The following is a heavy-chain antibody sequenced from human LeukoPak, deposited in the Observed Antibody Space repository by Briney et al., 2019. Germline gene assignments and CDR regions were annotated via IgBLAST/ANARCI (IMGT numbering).Heavy chain of an antibody. D-gene: IGHD1-1*01. CDR2: INHSGST. Sequence: PSETLSLTCAVYGGSFSGYYWSWLRQPPGKGLEWIGEINHSGSTNYNPSLKSRVTISVDTSKNQFSLKLSSVTAADTAVYYCARVIWGDWNDRGRSGYYYYMDVWGKGTTVTVSS. CDR1: GGSFSGYY. CDR3: ARVIWGDWNDRGRSGYYYYMDV. J-gene: IGHJ6*03. V-gene: IGHV4-34*01.